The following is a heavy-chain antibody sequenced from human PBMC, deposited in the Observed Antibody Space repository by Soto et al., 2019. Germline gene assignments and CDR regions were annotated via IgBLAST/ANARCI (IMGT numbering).Heavy chain of an antibody. CDR3: ARDPAFGALDI. J-gene: IGHJ3*02. D-gene: IGHD3-16*01. Sequence: PGGSLRLSCAASGFTFSTYAMAWVRQAPGKGLEWVSGVSASGLNTDYADPVKGRFYISRDNSKNTVSLHMNSLRVEDTAVYYCARDPAFGALDIWGQGTMVTVSS. CDR1: GFTFSTYA. CDR2: VSASGLNT. V-gene: IGHV3-23*01.